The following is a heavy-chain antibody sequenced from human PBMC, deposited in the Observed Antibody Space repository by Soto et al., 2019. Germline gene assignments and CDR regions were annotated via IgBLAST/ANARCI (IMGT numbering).Heavy chain of an antibody. CDR3: ARAYDSSGYYLYYYYYYGRDV. CDR1: GYTFTGYY. V-gene: IGHV1-2*02. J-gene: IGHJ6*02. CDR2: INPNSGGT. D-gene: IGHD3-22*01. Sequence: ASVKVSCKASGYTFTGYYMHWVRQAPGQGLEWMGWINPNSGGTNYAQKFQGRVTMTRDTSISTAYMELSRLRSDDTAVYYCARAYDSSGYYLYYYYYYGRDVWGQGTTVTVSS.